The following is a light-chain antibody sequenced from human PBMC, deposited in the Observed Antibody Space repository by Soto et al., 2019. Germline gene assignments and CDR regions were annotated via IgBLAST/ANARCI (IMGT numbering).Light chain of an antibody. V-gene: IGLV1-47*02. CDR1: KSNIGSNE. J-gene: IGLJ2*01. Sequence: QSVLTQPPSASGTPGQRVTISCSGTKSNIGSNEVYWYQQLPGTAPKFIIYADRHRPSGVPDRFSASKSGTLDSLTISGLRSEDEAENYCAVWDDSVFGKIFGGGTKLTVL. CDR2: ADR. CDR3: AVWDDSVFGKI.